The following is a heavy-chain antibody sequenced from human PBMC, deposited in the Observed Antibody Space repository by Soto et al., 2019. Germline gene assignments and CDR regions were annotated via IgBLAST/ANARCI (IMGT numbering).Heavy chain of an antibody. CDR2: ISSSNRTI. J-gene: IGHJ6*02. CDR3: AREGWPLLQTGMDV. Sequence: PGGSLRLSCAASGFTFRSYSMNWFRQAPGKGLEWVSYISSSNRTINYADSVKGRFIISRDNAKNSLYLQMHSLRDEDTAVYYCAREGWPLLQTGMDVWGQGTTVTVSS. D-gene: IGHD2-15*01. V-gene: IGHV3-48*02. CDR1: GFTFRSYS.